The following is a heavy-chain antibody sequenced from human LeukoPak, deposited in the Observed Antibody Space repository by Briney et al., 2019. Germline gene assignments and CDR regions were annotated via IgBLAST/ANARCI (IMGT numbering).Heavy chain of an antibody. CDR2: IYPGDSDT. D-gene: IGHD6-19*01. V-gene: IGHV5-51*01. Sequence: GESLKISCNGSGYSFTSYWIGWVRQMPGKGLEWMGIIYPGDSDTRYSPSFQSQVTISADKSISTAYLQWSSMKASDTAMYYCARLSQPVAVAGTRWFDPWGQGTLVTVSS. CDR3: ARLSQPVAVAGTRWFDP. J-gene: IGHJ5*02. CDR1: GYSFTSYW.